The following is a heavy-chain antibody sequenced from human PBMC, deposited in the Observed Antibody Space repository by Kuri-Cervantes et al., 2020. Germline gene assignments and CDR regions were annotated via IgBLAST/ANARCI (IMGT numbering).Heavy chain of an antibody. CDR3: ATQRRGTTT. V-gene: IGHV3-23*01. CDR2: ISGSGGST. Sequence: GESLKISCAASGFTFSSYEMNWVRQAPGKGLEWVSAISGSGGSTYYADSVKGRFTISRDNSKNTLYLQMNSLRAEDTAVCYCATQRRGTTTWGQGTLVTVSS. CDR1: GFTFSSYE. J-gene: IGHJ4*02. D-gene: IGHD1-1*01.